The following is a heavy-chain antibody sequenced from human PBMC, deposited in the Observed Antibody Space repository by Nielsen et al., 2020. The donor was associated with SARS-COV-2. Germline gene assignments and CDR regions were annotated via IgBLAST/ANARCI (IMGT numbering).Heavy chain of an antibody. J-gene: IGHJ6*02. CDR2: IYYSGST. D-gene: IGHD4-17*01. Sequence: SDPLSLTCPVSGGSISSYSWSWIRQPPGKGLEWIGYIYYSGSTNYNPSLKSRVTISVDTSKNQFSLKLSSVTAADTAVYYCARVRYYYYGMDVWGQGTTVTVSS. CDR1: GGSISSYS. CDR3: ARVRYYYYGMDV. V-gene: IGHV4-59*01.